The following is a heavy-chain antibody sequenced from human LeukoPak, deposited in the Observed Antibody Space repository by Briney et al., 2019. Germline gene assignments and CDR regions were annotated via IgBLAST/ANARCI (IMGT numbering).Heavy chain of an antibody. CDR2: INPNSGGT. Sequence: ASVKVSCKASGYTFTGYYMHWVRQAPGQGLEWMGRINPNSGGTNYAQKFQGRVTMTRDTSISTAYMELSRLRSDDTAVYYCAIGDSRSGAFDIWGQGTMVTVSS. CDR1: GYTFTGYY. CDR3: AIGDSRSGAFDI. J-gene: IGHJ3*02. V-gene: IGHV1-2*06. D-gene: IGHD2-21*02.